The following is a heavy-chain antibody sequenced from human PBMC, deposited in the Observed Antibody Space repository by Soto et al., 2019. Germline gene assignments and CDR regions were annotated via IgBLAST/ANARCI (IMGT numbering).Heavy chain of an antibody. Sequence: EVQLLESGGGLVQPGGSLRLSCAASGFTLSSYAMSWVRQAPGKGLEWVSSISGSAGSTYYAVSVKGRFTISRDNSKNTLYVQMNSLRAEDTPVYYCAKGHGDYVWHYFDYWGQGTLVTVSS. CDR1: GFTLSSYA. J-gene: IGHJ4*02. CDR2: ISGSAGST. D-gene: IGHD4-17*01. V-gene: IGHV3-23*01. CDR3: AKGHGDYVWHYFDY.